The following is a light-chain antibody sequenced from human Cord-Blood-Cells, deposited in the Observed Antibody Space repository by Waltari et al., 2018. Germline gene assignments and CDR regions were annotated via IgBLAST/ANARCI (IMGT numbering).Light chain of an antibody. CDR2: WAS. J-gene: IGKJ2*01. CDR3: QQYYSTPYT. CDR1: QSVLYSSNNKNY. V-gene: IGKV4-1*01. Sequence: DIVMTQSPDSLAVSLGHRPTINRTSSQSVLYSSNNKNYLAWYQQKPGQPPKLLIYWASTRESGVPDRFSGSGSGTDFTLTISSLQAEDVAVYYCQQYYSTPYTFGQGTKLEIK.